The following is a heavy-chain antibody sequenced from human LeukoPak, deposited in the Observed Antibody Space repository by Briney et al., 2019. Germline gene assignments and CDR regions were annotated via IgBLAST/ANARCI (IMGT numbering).Heavy chain of an antibody. D-gene: IGHD6-13*01. Sequence: ASVKVSFKASGYTFTGYYMHWVRQAPGQGLEWMGWINPNSGGTNYAQKFQGRVTMTRDTSISTAYMELSRLRSDDTAVYYCANSIAAAGTGLPYYYYGMDVWGQGTTVTVSS. V-gene: IGHV1-2*02. CDR3: ANSIAAAGTGLPYYYYGMDV. CDR2: INPNSGGT. CDR1: GYTFTGYY. J-gene: IGHJ6*02.